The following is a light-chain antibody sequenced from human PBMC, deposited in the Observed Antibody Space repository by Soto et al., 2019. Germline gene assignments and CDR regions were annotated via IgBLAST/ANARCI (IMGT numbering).Light chain of an antibody. CDR3: QQYNSYPWT. Sequence: DIEMTQSPSTLSASVGDRGTITCRASQSISSWLAWYQQKPGKAPKLLIYDASSLESGVPSRFSGSGSGTEFTLTISSLQPDDFATYYRQQYNSYPWTFGQGTKVDIK. CDR1: QSISSW. V-gene: IGKV1-5*01. J-gene: IGKJ1*01. CDR2: DAS.